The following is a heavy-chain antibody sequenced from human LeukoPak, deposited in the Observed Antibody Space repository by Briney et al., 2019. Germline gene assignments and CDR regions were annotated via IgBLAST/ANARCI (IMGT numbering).Heavy chain of an antibody. CDR1: RYTLTELS. D-gene: IGHD5-24*01. Sequence: WASVKVSCKVSRYTLTELSMHWVRQAPGKGLEWMGGFDPEDGKTVYAQKFQGRVTMTEDKSTDIAYMELSSLRSEDTAVYYCAAAEVMATVNPVFDYWGQGTLVTVSS. CDR3: AAAEVMATVNPVFDY. J-gene: IGHJ4*02. CDR2: FDPEDGKT. V-gene: IGHV1-24*01.